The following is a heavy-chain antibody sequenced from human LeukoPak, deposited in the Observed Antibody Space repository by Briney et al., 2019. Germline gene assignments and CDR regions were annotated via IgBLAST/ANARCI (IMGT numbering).Heavy chain of an antibody. Sequence: GGSLRLSCAASGFTFDDYGMSWVRQAPGKGLEWVSTIGGSGDKTFYADSVKGRFTISRDNSKNMVHLQMNSLIGEDTALYYCMRRGDASSGWGDHDLWGRGALVTVSS. CDR1: GFTFDDYG. V-gene: IGHV3-23*01. J-gene: IGHJ4*02. CDR3: MRRGDASSGWGDHDL. CDR2: IGGSGDKT. D-gene: IGHD6-19*01.